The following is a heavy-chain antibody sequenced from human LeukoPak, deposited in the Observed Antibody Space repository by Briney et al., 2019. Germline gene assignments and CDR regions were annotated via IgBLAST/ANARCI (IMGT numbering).Heavy chain of an antibody. CDR2: ISGSGGNT. Sequence: PGGSLRLSCEASGFSFSIYGMSWVRQAPGKGLEWVSGISGSGGNTYYAEALTGRFTVSRDNSKNTLYLQMNSLRAEDTALYYCAKGALRGGTYNDDFWGQGTLVTVSS. V-gene: IGHV3-23*01. CDR3: AKGALRGGTYNDDF. CDR1: GFSFSIYG. J-gene: IGHJ4*02. D-gene: IGHD3-16*01.